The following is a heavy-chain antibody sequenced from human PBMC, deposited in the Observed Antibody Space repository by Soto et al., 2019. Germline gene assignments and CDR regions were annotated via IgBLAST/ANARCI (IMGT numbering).Heavy chain of an antibody. Sequence: LRLSCAASGFTFGSYGMHWVRQAPGKGLEWVAVISYDGSNKYYADSVKGRFTISRDNSKNTLYLQMNSLRAEDTAVYYCAKGSGTSGYYYYGMDVWGQGTTVTVSS. CDR3: AKGSGTSGYYYYGMDV. CDR2: ISYDGSNK. J-gene: IGHJ6*02. D-gene: IGHD1-1*01. CDR1: GFTFGSYG. V-gene: IGHV3-30*18.